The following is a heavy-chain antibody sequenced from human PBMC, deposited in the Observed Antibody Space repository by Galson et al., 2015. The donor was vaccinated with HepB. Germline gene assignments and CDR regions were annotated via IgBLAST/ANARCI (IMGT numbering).Heavy chain of an antibody. CDR1: GLTFSTYP. J-gene: IGHJ4*02. CDR3: ARGVYGDYTPYFDY. Sequence: SLRLSCAASGLTFSTYPMHWVRQAPGKGLEWVALISYDGGNKHYGHAVKGRFTISRDTSNNTLYLQMNSLRPDDTAVYYCARGVYGDYTPYFDYWGQGTPVTVSS. V-gene: IGHV3-30*04. D-gene: IGHD4-17*01. CDR2: ISYDGGNK.